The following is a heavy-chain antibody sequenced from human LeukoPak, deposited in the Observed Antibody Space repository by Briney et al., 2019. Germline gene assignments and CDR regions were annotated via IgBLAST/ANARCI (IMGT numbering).Heavy chain of an antibody. D-gene: IGHD6-13*01. CDR1: GFTVSSNY. Sequence: GGSLSLSCAASGFTVSSNYMSWVRQAPGKGLEWVSVIYSGGSTYYADSVKGRFTISRDNSKNTLYLQLNSLRDEDTAVYYCAKAGYSSSWYNYYYYGMDVWGQGTTVTVSS. J-gene: IGHJ6*02. CDR3: AKAGYSSSWYNYYYYGMDV. CDR2: IYSGGST. V-gene: IGHV3-53*01.